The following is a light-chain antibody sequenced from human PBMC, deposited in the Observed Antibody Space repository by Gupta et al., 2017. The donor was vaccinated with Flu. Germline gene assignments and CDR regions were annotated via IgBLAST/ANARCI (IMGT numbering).Light chain of an antibody. Sequence: GDRVTITCQASQDIRDSLNWYQQKPGTAPRLLIYDGSNLQTGVPSRFSGSGSGTDFSFTISGLKPEDIATYYCQQCHSVPLTFGGGTKVEIK. CDR3: QQCHSVPLT. V-gene: IGKV1-33*01. CDR1: QDIRDS. J-gene: IGKJ4*01. CDR2: DGS.